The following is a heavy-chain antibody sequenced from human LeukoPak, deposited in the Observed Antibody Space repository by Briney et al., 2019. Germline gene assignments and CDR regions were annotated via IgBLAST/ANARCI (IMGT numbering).Heavy chain of an antibody. CDR3: AKAPVTSCRGAFCYPFDY. CDR2: ISGSGSDM. D-gene: IGHD2-15*01. CDR1: GFGFSDSY. V-gene: IGHV3-11*01. Sequence: GGSLRLSCVVSGFGFSDSYMTWIRQTPGKGMEWLAYISGSGSDMYYAASVRGRFTISRDTSRSTLYLQMNSLRAEDAAVYYCAKAPVTSCRGAFCYPFDYWGQGTLVTVSS. J-gene: IGHJ4*02.